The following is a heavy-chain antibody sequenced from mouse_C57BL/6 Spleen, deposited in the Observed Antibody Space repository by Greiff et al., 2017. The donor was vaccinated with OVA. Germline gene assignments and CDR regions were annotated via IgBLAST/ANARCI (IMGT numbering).Heavy chain of an antibody. J-gene: IGHJ2*01. D-gene: IGHD1-1*01. CDR1: GYTFTSYW. Sequence: QVQLQQPGAELVMPGASVKLSCKASGYTFTSYWMHWVKQRPGQGLEWIGEIDPSDSYTNYNQKFKGKSTLTVDKSSSTAYMQLSSLTSEDSAVYYCARGSHYYGSSPYYFDYWGQGTTLTVSS. V-gene: IGHV1-69*01. CDR2: IDPSDSYT. CDR3: ARGSHYYGSSPYYFDY.